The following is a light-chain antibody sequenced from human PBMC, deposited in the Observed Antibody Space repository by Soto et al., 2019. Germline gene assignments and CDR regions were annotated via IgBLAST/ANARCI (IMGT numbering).Light chain of an antibody. J-gene: IGKJ5*01. CDR2: DVS. CDR3: QQYNNWHTIT. Sequence: DIQMTQSPSSLSASVGDRVTITWEASQGIANYLNWYQHKPGKAPELLILDVSNLQTGVPSRFSGSGSGTEFTLTISSLKSEDFAVYYCQQYNNWHTITFGQGTRLEIK. CDR1: QGIANY. V-gene: IGKV1-33*01.